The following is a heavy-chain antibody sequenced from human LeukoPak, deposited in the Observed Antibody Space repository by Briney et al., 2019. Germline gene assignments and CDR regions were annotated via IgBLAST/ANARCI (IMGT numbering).Heavy chain of an antibody. CDR2: INAGNSNT. Sequence: ASVKVSCKASGYIFTSYVMHWVRQAPGQRLEWMGWINAGNSNTKSSQKFQGRVTIIRDTSASTAYMEVSSLRSEDTSVYYCARASPGYSYDYFDYWGQGTLVTVSS. V-gene: IGHV1-3*01. J-gene: IGHJ4*02. CDR1: GYIFTSYV. D-gene: IGHD5-18*01. CDR3: ARASPGYSYDYFDY.